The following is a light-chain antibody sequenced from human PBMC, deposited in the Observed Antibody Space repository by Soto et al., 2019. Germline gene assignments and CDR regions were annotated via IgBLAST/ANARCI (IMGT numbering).Light chain of an antibody. Sequence: DIQLTQSPSFLSASVGDRVTITCRASQGISSYLAWYQQKPGKAPKLLIYAASTLQSGVPSRFSGSGSGTDFTLTISNLQPEDFATYYCQQLNTYPSITFGQGTRLEIK. V-gene: IGKV1-9*01. CDR1: QGISSY. CDR2: AAS. J-gene: IGKJ5*01. CDR3: QQLNTYPSIT.